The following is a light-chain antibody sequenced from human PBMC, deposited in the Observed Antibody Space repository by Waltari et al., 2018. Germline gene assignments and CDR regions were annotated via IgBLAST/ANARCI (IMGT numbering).Light chain of an antibody. J-gene: IGKJ1*01. CDR2: GAS. CDR1: QSVGRS. Sequence: EIVLTQSPGTLSLSPGEIATLSCWASQSVGRSLAWYQQKSGQAPRLLIYGASTRATGVPDRFSGSGSGTDFSLTISRLEPEDFAVYYCQHYVRLPVTFGQGTKVEI. V-gene: IGKV3-20*01. CDR3: QHYVRLPVT.